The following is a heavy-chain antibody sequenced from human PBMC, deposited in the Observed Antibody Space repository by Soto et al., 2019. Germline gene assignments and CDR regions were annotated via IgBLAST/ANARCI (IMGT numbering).Heavy chain of an antibody. J-gene: IGHJ4*02. CDR2: LYTGGRR. CDR3: AIVGAAEYGDCVGRDY. D-gene: IGHD4-17*01. V-gene: IGHV3-66*02. CDR1: GFSVSDKY. Sequence: EVQVVESGGGLVQPGGSLRLSCAASGFSVSDKYMSWVRQAPGKGLEWVSILYTGGRRHYAESVRGRFTVSRDNSKNALYLQMDSLRVDDTAVYYCAIVGAAEYGDCVGRDYWGPGTLVTVSS.